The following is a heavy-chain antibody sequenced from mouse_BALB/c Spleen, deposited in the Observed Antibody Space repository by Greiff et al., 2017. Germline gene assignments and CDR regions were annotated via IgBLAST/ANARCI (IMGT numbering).Heavy chain of an antibody. V-gene: IGHV14-3*02. CDR1: GFNIKDTY. CDR3: ARSVKLRHFDY. D-gene: IGHD1-1*01. CDR2: IDPANGNT. Sequence: VHVKQSGAELVKPGASVKLSCTASGFNIKDTYMHWVKQRPEQGLEWIGRIDPANGNTKYDPKFQGKATITADTSSNTAYLQLSSLTSEDTAVYYCARSVKLRHFDYWGQGTTLTVSS. J-gene: IGHJ2*01.